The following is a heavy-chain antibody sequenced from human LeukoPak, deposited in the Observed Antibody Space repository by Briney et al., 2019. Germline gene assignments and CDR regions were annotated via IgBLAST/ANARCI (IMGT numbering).Heavy chain of an antibody. V-gene: IGHV3-49*04. CDR1: GFTFGDYA. CDR2: IRSKAYGGTT. J-gene: IGHJ1*01. Sequence: GGSLRLSCTASGFTFGDYAMSWVRQAPGKGLGWVGFIRSKAYGGTTEYAASVKGRFTISRDDSKSIAYLQMNSLKTEDTAVYYCTRGEGYQLLLEYFQHWGQGTLVTVSS. CDR3: TRGEGYQLLLEYFQH. D-gene: IGHD2-2*01.